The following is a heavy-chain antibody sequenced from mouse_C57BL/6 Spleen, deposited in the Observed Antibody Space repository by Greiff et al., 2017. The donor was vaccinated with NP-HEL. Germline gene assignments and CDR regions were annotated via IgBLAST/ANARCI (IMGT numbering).Heavy chain of an antibody. CDR1: GFTFSDYG. Sequence: EVMLVESGGGLVKPGGSLKLSCAASGFTFSDYGMHWVRQAPEKGLEWVAYISSGSSTIYYADTVKGRFTISRDNAKNTLFLQMTSLRSEDTAMKYCARGDGYWPYWYFDVWGTGTTVTVSS. CDR2: ISSGSSTI. J-gene: IGHJ1*03. CDR3: ARGDGYWPYWYFDV. V-gene: IGHV5-17*01. D-gene: IGHD2-3*01.